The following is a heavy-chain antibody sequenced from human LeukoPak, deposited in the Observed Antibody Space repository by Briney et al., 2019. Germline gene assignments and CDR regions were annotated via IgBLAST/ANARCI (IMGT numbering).Heavy chain of an antibody. J-gene: IGHJ3*02. V-gene: IGHV1-69*06. CDR1: GGTFSSYT. Sequence: ASVKVSCKASGGTFSSYTLSWVRQAPGQGLEWMGGIIPIFGETNYAQKFQDRVTITADKSTNTAYMEPRSLTSDDTAVYYCARTVVVTAEHAFDIWGQGTMVTVSS. CDR3: ARTVVVTAEHAFDI. CDR2: IIPIFGET. D-gene: IGHD2-21*02.